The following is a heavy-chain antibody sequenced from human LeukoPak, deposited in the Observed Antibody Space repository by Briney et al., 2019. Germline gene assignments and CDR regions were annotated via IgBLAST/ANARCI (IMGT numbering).Heavy chain of an antibody. V-gene: IGHV4-59*08. Sequence: SETLSLTCTVSGGSISGYYWTWIRQPPGKGLEWIGYISYSGSTSSHPSLKSRVIISLDMSKSQFSLKLTSVTAADTAVHYCVRGYSGYPYYLDYWGQGTLVTVSS. CDR2: ISYSGST. CDR1: GGSISGYY. J-gene: IGHJ4*02. D-gene: IGHD5-12*01. CDR3: VRGYSGYPYYLDY.